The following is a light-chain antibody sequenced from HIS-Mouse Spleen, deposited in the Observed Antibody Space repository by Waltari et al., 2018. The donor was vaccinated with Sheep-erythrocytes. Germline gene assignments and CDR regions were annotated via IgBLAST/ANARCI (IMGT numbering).Light chain of an antibody. J-gene: IGLJ3*02. Sequence: QSVLTQPPSASGTPGQRVTISCSGSSSNIGSHTVNWYQQLPGTAPKLLIYSNNQRPSGVPDRVSGSKSGTSASLAISGLQSEDEADYYCAAWDDSLNGPVFGGGTKLTVL. CDR3: AAWDDSLNGPV. CDR1: SSNIGSHT. CDR2: SNN. V-gene: IGLV1-44*01.